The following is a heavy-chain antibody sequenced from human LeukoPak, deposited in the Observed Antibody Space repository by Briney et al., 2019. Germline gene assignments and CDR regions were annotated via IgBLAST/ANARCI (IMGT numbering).Heavy chain of an antibody. CDR2: INPNSGGT. J-gene: IGHJ5*02. D-gene: IGHD3-10*01. CDR3: ARGRAAGFGELLTVGWFDP. Sequence: GASVKVSCKASGYTFTGYYMHWVRQAPGQGLEWMGWINPNSGGTNYAQKFQGWVTMTRDTSIRTAYMELSRLRSDDTAVYYCARGRAAGFGELLTVGWFDPWGQGTLVTVSS. V-gene: IGHV1-2*04. CDR1: GYTFTGYY.